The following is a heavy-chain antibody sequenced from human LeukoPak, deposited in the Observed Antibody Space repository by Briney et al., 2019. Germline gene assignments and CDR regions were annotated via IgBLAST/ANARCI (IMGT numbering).Heavy chain of an antibody. Sequence: ASLKVSCKASGYTFTSYGISWVRQAPGQGLEWMGWISAYNGNTDYAQKLQGRVTMTTDTSTSTAYMELRSLRSDDTAVYYCAREGIQLWFGLFDYWGQGTLVTVSS. V-gene: IGHV1-18*04. J-gene: IGHJ4*02. CDR3: AREGIQLWFGLFDY. CDR1: GYTFTSYG. CDR2: ISAYNGNT. D-gene: IGHD5-18*01.